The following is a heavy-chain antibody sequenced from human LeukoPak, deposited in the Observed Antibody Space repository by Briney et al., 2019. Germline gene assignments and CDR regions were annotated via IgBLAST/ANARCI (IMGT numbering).Heavy chain of an antibody. CDR1: GGSFSGYY. CDR2: ICLDGRI. Sequence: SETLSLTCAVYGGSFSGYYWSWIRRPPGEGLEWIGEICLDGRIHYTASLKSRVSISMDRSKAQFSLNLISVTAADTAMYFCASQGGLRNDFWGQGILVTVSS. J-gene: IGHJ4*02. V-gene: IGHV4-34*01. D-gene: IGHD2-15*01. CDR3: ASQGGLRNDF.